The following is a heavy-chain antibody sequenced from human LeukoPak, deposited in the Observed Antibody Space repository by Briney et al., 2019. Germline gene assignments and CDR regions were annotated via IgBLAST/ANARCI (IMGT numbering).Heavy chain of an antibody. CDR2: INASGGST. CDR3: ATPQETPVYGGKDTRFDY. V-gene: IGHV1-46*01. J-gene: IGHJ4*02. CDR1: GYTFTSYY. D-gene: IGHD4-23*01. Sequence: ASVKVSCKASGYTFTSYYMHWVRQAPGQGLEWMGIINASGGSTSYAQKFQGRITMTTDTSTSTVYMELSSLRSEDTAVYYCATPQETPVYGGKDTRFDYWGQGTLVTVSS.